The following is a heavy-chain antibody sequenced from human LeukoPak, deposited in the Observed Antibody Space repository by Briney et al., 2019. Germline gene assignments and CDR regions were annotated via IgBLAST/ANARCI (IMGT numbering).Heavy chain of an antibody. Sequence: ASVKVSCKASGYTFSSNGISWVRQGPGQGLEWMAWISPYNGDTKYAPEFQGRVTVTTDTSTSTAYMELRSLRSDDTALYYCANVRGGIYSSSDAFDIWGQGTMVTVAS. D-gene: IGHD6-13*01. J-gene: IGHJ3*02. V-gene: IGHV1-18*04. CDR3: ANVRGGIYSSSDAFDI. CDR2: ISPYNGDT. CDR1: GYTFSSNG.